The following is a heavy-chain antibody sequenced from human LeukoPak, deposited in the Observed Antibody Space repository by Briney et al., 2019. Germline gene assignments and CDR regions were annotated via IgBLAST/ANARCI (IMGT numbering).Heavy chain of an antibody. J-gene: IGHJ4*02. CDR1: GGSMSSYY. CDR2: IYYSGST. D-gene: IGHD6-19*01. CDR3: ARVKSSGWLPLYYFDY. Sequence: PSETLSLTCSVSGGSMSSYYWSWIRQSPGKGLEWIGYIYYSGSTNYKPSLKSRVTISVATSKNQFSLRLSSVTAADTAVYYCARVKSSGWLPLYYFDYWGQGTLVTVSS. V-gene: IGHV4-59*01.